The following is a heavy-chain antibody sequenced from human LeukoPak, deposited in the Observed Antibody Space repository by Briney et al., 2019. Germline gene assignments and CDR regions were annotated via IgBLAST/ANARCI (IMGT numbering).Heavy chain of an antibody. V-gene: IGHV1-18*01. Sequence: ASVKVPCKASGYTFTSYGISWVRQAPGQGLEWMGWISAYNGNTNYAQKLQGRVTMTTDTSTSTAYMELRSLRSDDTAVYYCARDATSMVRGGNWFDPWGQGTLVTVSS. CDR1: GYTFTSYG. CDR3: ARDATSMVRGGNWFDP. CDR2: ISAYNGNT. D-gene: IGHD3-10*01. J-gene: IGHJ5*02.